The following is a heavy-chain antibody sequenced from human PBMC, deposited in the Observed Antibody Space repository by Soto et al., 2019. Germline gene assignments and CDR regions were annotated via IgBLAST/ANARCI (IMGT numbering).Heavy chain of an antibody. D-gene: IGHD3-10*01. CDR3: ARRNYYGSGSLDYGMDV. J-gene: IGHJ6*02. CDR2: INPNSGGT. V-gene: IGHV1-2*04. CDR1: GYTFTGYY. Sequence: GASVKVSCKASGYTFTGYYMHWVRQAPGQGLEWMGWINPNSGGTNYAQKFQGWVTMTRDTSISTAYMELSRLRSDDTAVYYCARRNYYGSGSLDYGMDVWGQGTTVTVSS.